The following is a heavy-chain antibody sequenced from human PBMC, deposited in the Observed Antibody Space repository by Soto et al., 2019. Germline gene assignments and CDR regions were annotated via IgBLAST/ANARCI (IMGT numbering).Heavy chain of an antibody. Sequence: GGSLRLSCAASGFTVSSNYMSWVRQAPGKGLEWGSVIYSGGSTYYADSVKGRFTISRDNSKNTLYLQMNSLRAEDTAVYFCARDLREEQQLVHCSFDYWGQGTRVTVSS. CDR2: IYSGGST. J-gene: IGHJ4*02. CDR1: GFTVSSNY. V-gene: IGHV3-53*01. CDR3: ARDLREEQQLVHCSFDY. D-gene: IGHD6-13*01.